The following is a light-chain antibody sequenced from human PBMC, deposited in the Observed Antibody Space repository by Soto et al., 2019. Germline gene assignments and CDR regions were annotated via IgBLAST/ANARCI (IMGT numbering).Light chain of an antibody. CDR1: SSNIGAGYD. Sequence: QSVLTQPPSVSGAPGQRVTMSCTGSSSNIGAGYDVHWYQQLPGTAPKLLIYGNSNRPSGVPDRFSGSKSGTSASLAITGLQAEDEAHYYCQSYDSSLSAVVFGGGTKLTVL. J-gene: IGLJ2*01. V-gene: IGLV1-40*01. CDR2: GNS. CDR3: QSYDSSLSAVV.